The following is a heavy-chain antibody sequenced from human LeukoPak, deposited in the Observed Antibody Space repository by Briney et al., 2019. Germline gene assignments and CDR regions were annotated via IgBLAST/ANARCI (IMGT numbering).Heavy chain of an antibody. D-gene: IGHD2-8*01. V-gene: IGHV3-23*01. Sequence: GGSLRLSCAASGFTFSSYAVSWVRQAPGKGVEWVSSVSGSGGSTYSADSVKGRFTISRDNSKNTLYLQMNSLRAEDTALYYCAKDRSCTNDICHGDFDYWGQGTLVTVSS. CDR2: VSGSGGST. CDR1: GFTFSSYA. J-gene: IGHJ4*02. CDR3: AKDRSCTNDICHGDFDY.